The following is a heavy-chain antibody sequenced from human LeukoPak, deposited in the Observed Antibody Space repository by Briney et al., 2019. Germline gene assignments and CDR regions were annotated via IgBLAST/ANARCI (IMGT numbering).Heavy chain of an antibody. D-gene: IGHD2-8*01. CDR1: GDTFITYA. Sequence: SVKVSCKASGDTFITYAIIRVRQAPGQGLEWMGGIIPMFDTPNYAQRLQGRVTITADKSTKTAYMELTSLRSEDTAVYYCSRAGIPGYCTNVTCSNWLDPWGQGTLVTVSS. CDR3: SRAGIPGYCTNVTCSNWLDP. J-gene: IGHJ5*02. CDR2: IIPMFDTP. V-gene: IGHV1-69*06.